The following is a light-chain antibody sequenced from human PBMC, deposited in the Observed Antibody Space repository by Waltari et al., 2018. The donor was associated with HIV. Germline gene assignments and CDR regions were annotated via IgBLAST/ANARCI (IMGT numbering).Light chain of an antibody. CDR1: SGDVGSYNL. J-gene: IGLJ2*01. V-gene: IGLV2-23*02. CDR2: EVS. CDR3: SSYAGSHTLI. Sequence: QSALTQPASVSGSPGQSITISCTGSSGDVGSYNLVSWYQLLPGKVLKLLIYEVSKRPSGVSNRFSGSKSDTTASLTISGLQADDEADYYCSSYAGSHTLIFGGGTKLTVL.